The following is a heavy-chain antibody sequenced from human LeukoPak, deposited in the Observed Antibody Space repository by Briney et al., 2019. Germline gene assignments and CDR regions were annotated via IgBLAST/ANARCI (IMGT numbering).Heavy chain of an antibody. V-gene: IGHV3-74*01. D-gene: IGHD6-13*01. CDR3: VRGCSNWSGVGF. Sequence: GGSLTLSCAASAFTFSSSWMHSVRQAPGMGLVWVSYTNGDGSTISHTGSVKGRFTIYRHNGKNTSYLQRTRLRDQHTPVYSCVRGCSNWSGVGFWGRGTLVSAAS. CDR1: AFTFSSSW. J-gene: IGHJ4*02. CDR2: TNGDGSTI.